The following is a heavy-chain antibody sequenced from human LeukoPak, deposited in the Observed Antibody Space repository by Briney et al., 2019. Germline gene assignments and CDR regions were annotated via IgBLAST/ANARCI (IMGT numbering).Heavy chain of an antibody. J-gene: IGHJ4*02. CDR1: GYTFTSYG. V-gene: IGHV1-18*01. CDR3: AREYILTGYPLDY. CDR2: ISAYNGNT. Sequence: ASVKVSCKASGYTFTSYGINWVRQAPGQGLEWMGWISAYNGNTNYAQKLQDRVTMTTDTSTSTAYMELRSLRSEDTAMYYCAREYILTGYPLDYWGQGTLVTVSS. D-gene: IGHD3-9*01.